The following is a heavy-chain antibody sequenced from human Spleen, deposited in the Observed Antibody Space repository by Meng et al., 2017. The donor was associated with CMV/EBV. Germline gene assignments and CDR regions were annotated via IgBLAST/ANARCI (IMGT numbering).Heavy chain of an antibody. CDR3: ARDLQDFHGSAMTDF. CDR2: ITSDGGNR. Sequence: GGSLRLSCAASGFTFSTYAMHWVRQAPGKGLDWVAVITSDGGNRYYADSVKGRFTISRDNSKNPLYLQMHSLRTVDTAVYYCARDLQDFHGSAMTDFGGQGAVVTVSS. V-gene: IGHV3-30*04. D-gene: IGHD3-10*01. J-gene: IGHJ4*02. CDR1: GFTFSTYA.